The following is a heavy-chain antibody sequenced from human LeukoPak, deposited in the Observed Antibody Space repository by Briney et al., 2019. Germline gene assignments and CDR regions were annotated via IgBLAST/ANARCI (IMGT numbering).Heavy chain of an antibody. V-gene: IGHV4-59*08. J-gene: IGHJ4*02. D-gene: IGHD2-21*01. CDR2: IYYSGST. CDR1: GGSISSYY. Sequence: KTSETLSLTCTVSGGSISSYYWSWIRQPPGKGLEWIGYIYYSGSTNYNPSLKSRVTISVDTSKNQFSLKLSSVTAADTAVYYCARHKSYSTFDYWGQGTLVTVSS. CDR3: ARHKSYSTFDY.